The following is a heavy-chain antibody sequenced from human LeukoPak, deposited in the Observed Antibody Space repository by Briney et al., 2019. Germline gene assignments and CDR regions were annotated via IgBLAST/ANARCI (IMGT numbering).Heavy chain of an antibody. D-gene: IGHD3-10*02. CDR2: ISSSGSTI. CDR3: AELGITMIGGV. CDR1: GFTFSSYE. V-gene: IGHV3-48*03. J-gene: IGHJ6*04. Sequence: GGSLRLSCAASGFTFSSYEMNWVRQAPGKGLEWVSYISSSGSTIYYADSVKGRFTISRDNAKNSLYLQMNSLRAEDTALYYCAELGITMIGGVWGKGTTVTISS.